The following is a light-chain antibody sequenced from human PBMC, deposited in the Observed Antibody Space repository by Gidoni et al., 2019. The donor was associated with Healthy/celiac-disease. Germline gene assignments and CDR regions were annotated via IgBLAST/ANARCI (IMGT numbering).Light chain of an antibody. CDR1: QSVSSY. CDR2: DAS. J-gene: IGKJ4*01. CDR3: QQRSNWALT. Sequence: DIVLTQSPATLSLSPGERATLSCRASQSVSSYLAWYQQKPGQAPRLLIYDASNRATGIPARFSGSGSGTDVTLTISSLEPEDFAFYYCQQRSNWALTFXGXTKVEIK. V-gene: IGKV3-11*01.